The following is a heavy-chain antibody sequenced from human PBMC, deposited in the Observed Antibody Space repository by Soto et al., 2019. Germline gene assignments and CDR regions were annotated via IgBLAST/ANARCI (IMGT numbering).Heavy chain of an antibody. CDR2: IIPILGIA. D-gene: IGHD3-22*01. CDR1: GGTFSSYT. CDR3: AREGESSDRWFDP. J-gene: IGHJ5*02. Sequence: QVQLVQSGAEVKKPGSSVKVSCKASGGTFSSYTISWVRQAPGQGLEWMGRIIPILGIANYAQKFQGRVTITADKSTGTAYVELSSLRSEDTAVYYCAREGESSDRWFDPWGQGTLVTVSS. V-gene: IGHV1-69*02.